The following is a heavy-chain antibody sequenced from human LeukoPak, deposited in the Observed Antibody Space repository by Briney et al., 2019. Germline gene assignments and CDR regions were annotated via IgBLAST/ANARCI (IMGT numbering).Heavy chain of an antibody. J-gene: IGHJ4*02. CDR2: SFYSGTT. CDR1: GASINSYY. CDR3: ARGTGNWNYMV. D-gene: IGHD1-7*01. Sequence: SSETLSLTCTVSGASINSYYWSWMRQPPGKGLEWIGHSFYSGTTNYNPSLKSRVTISVDRSKNEFSLRLNSVTAADTAVYYCARGTGNWNYMVWGQGTLVTVSS. V-gene: IGHV4-59*01.